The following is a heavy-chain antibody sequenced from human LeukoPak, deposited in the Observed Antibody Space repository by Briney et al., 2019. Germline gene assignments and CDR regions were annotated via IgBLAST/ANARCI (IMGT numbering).Heavy chain of an antibody. CDR2: VSCYSGNI. Sequence: GGSLRLSCVGSGFPFHNYGMHWVPQAPGEGLEWVSGVSCYSGNIVYADSVKGRFTFSRDRAKNSVYLQMDSLRTEDTALYYCAKDMSSAGSLLYYFDPWGQGTQVTVSS. CDR1: GFPFHNYG. V-gene: IGHV3-9*01. D-gene: IGHD3-10*01. J-gene: IGHJ4*02. CDR3: AKDMSSAGSLLYYFDP.